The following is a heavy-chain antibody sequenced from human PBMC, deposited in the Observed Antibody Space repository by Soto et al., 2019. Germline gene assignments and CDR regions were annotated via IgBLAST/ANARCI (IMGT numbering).Heavy chain of an antibody. J-gene: IGHJ5*02. CDR2: INPSGGST. D-gene: IGHD3-22*01. CDR1: GYTFTSYY. V-gene: IGHV1-46*01. CDR3: ARDKLGYYYDSSGYFERKNWFDP. Sequence: ASVKVSCKASGYTFTSYYMHWVRQAPGQGLEWMGIINPSGGSTSYAQKFQGRVTMTRDTSTSTVYMELSSLRSEDTAVCYCARDKLGYYYDSSGYFERKNWFDPWGQGTLVTVSS.